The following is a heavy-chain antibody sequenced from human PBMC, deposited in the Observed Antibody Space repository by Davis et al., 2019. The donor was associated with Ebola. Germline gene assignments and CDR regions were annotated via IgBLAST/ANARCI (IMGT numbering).Heavy chain of an antibody. CDR3: ARGRYYYGMDV. Sequence: GSLRLSCTVSGGSISSYYWSWIRHPPGKGLEWIGYIYYSGSTNYNPSLKSRVTISVDTSKNQFSLKLSSVTAADTAVYYCARGRYYYGMDVWGQGTMVTVSS. CDR2: IYYSGST. CDR1: GGSISSYY. J-gene: IGHJ6*02. V-gene: IGHV4-59*01.